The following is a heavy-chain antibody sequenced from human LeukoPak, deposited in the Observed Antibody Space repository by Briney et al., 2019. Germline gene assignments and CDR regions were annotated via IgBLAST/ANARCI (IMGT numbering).Heavy chain of an antibody. CDR3: ASGPRMATIERYFQH. V-gene: IGHV1-2*02. J-gene: IGHJ1*01. CDR2: INPNSGGT. CDR1: GDTPTGDF. Sequence: ASVKVSSKARGDTPTGDFTRWVLQTPGQGLEWMGWINPNSGGTNYAQKFQGRVTMTRDTSISTAYMEMSRLRSDDTAVYYCASGPRMATIERYFQHWGQGTLVTVST. D-gene: IGHD5-24*01.